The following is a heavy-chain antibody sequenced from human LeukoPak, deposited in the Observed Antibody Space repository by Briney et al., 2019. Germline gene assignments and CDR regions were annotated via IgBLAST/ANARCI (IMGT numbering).Heavy chain of an antibody. Sequence: SETLSLACTVSGGSISSYYWSWIRQPPGKGLEWIGYIYYSGSTNYNPSLKSRVTISVDTSKNQFSLKLSSVTAADTAVYYCARLGSSGRHYYYYGMDVWGQGTTVTVSS. J-gene: IGHJ6*02. CDR1: GGSISSYY. D-gene: IGHD6-19*01. V-gene: IGHV4-59*08. CDR2: IYYSGST. CDR3: ARLGSSGRHYYYYGMDV.